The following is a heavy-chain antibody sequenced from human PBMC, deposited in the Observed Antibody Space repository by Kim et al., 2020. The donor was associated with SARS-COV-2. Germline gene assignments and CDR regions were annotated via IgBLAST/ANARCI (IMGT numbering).Heavy chain of an antibody. V-gene: IGHV4-59*01. J-gene: IGHJ6*02. Sequence: RRVTISVDTSKNQFSLKLSSVTAADTAVYYCARATFGGVIVIPPYYYGMDVWGQGTTVTVSS. D-gene: IGHD3-16*02. CDR3: ARATFGGVIVIPPYYYGMDV.